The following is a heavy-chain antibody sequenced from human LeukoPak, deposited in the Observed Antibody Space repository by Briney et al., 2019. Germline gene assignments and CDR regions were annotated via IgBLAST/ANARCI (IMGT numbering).Heavy chain of an antibody. CDR1: GGSFSGYY. CDR2: INHSGST. D-gene: IGHD3-10*01. J-gene: IGHJ4*02. Sequence: SETLSLTCAVYGGSFSGYYWSWIRQPSGKGLEWIGEINHSGSTNYNPSLKSRVTISVDTSKNQFSLKPSSVTAADTAVYYCARRGRRPSNYGSGSYHDWGQGTLVTVSS. V-gene: IGHV4-34*01. CDR3: ARRGRRPSNYGSGSYHD.